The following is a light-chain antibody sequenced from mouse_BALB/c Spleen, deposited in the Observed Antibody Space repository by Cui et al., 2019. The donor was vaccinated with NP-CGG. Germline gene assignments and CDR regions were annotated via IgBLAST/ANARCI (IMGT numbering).Light chain of an antibody. CDR2: GTN. J-gene: IGLJ1*01. Sequence: QAVVNQESALTTSPGETVTLTCRSSTGAVATSNYANWVQEKPDHLFTGLIGGTNNRAPGVPARFSGSLIGDKAALTIRGAQTEDEAIYFCALWYSNHWVFGGGTKLTVL. CDR3: ALWYSNHWV. CDR1: TGAVATSNY. V-gene: IGLV1*01.